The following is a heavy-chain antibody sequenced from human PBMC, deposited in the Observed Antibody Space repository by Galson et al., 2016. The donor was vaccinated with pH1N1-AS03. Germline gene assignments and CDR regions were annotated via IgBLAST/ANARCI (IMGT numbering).Heavy chain of an antibody. CDR1: GYTFTNFG. J-gene: IGHJ4*02. D-gene: IGHD3-10*01. V-gene: IGHV1-18*01. CDR3: ARDLRSDFGNSFVAGVQFGRY. CDR2: ISAYSGNT. Sequence: SVKVSCKASGYTFTNFGINWVRQAPGRGLEWLGWISAYSGNTDYAQSLQGSVSMTTDPSTSTAYMELTSLTSDDTAIYYCARDLRSDFGNSFVAGVQFGRYWGQGTLVTVSS.